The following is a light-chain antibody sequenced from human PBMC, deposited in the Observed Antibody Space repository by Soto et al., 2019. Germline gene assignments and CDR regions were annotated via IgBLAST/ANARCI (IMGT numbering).Light chain of an antibody. J-gene: IGKJ1*01. CDR1: QTISNT. V-gene: IGKV3-11*01. CDR3: QQRSNWPRT. Sequence: EVVMTQSPATLSVSPGDKVSLSCRANQTISNTLAWYQQKPGQAPRLLIYAASTRATGVSARFSGSGSGTEFTLTISSLEPEDFAVYYCQQRSNWPRTFGQGTKVDIK. CDR2: AAS.